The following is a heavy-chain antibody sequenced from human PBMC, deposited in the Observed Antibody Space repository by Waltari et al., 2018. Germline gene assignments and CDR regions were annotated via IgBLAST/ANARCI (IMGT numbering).Heavy chain of an antibody. V-gene: IGHV4-39*01. CDR2: IYYSGST. J-gene: IGHJ3*02. D-gene: IGHD3-22*01. CDR1: GGSIRSSSYY. Sequence: QLQLQESGPGLVKPSETLSLTCTVSGGSIRSSSYYWGWIRQPPGKGLEWIGSIYYSGSTYYNPSLKSRVTISVDTSKNQFSLKLSSVTAADTAVYYCARLGRIVEPSNDAFDIWGQGTMVTVSS. CDR3: ARLGRIVEPSNDAFDI.